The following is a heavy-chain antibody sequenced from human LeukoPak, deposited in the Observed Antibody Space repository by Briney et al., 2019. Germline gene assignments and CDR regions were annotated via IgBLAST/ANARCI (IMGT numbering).Heavy chain of an antibody. CDR2: IDNDGSDT. CDR3: ARGGFSHGFDV. D-gene: IGHD5-12*01. J-gene: IGHJ3*01. V-gene: IGHV3-74*01. CDR1: GFTFRSYW. Sequence: GGSLRLSCAASGFTFRSYWIHCVRQAPGKGLVWVGRIDNDGSDTIYADSVKGRFTVSRDNAKNTLYLQMNSLRAEDTAVYFCARGGFSHGFDVWGQGTVVTVSS.